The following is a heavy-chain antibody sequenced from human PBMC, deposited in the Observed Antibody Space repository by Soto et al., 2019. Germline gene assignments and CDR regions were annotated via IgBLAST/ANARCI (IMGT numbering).Heavy chain of an antibody. D-gene: IGHD1-26*01. V-gene: IGHV1-18*01. CDR2: ISSYNGNT. Sequence: NGSCKASGYTFSTYGISWRRQAHGQGLEWMGWISSYNGNTNYAQKLQDRVTMTTDTSTNIAYMELRSLRSDDTAVFYCARDRGSGSYYARFDYWGQGTLVTVSS. J-gene: IGHJ4*02. CDR1: GYTFSTYG. CDR3: ARDRGSGSYYARFDY.